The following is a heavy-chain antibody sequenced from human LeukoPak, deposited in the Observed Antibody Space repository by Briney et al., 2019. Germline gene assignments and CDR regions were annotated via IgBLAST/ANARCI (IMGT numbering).Heavy chain of an antibody. CDR1: GYTFTSYG. Sequence: GASVKVSCKASGYTFTSYGISWVRQAPGQGLEWMGWISAYNGNTNYAQKLQGRVTMTTDTSTSTAYVELRSLRSDDTAVYYCARERGSSSWFYDYWGQGTLVTVSS. D-gene: IGHD6-13*01. V-gene: IGHV1-18*01. CDR3: ARERGSSSWFYDY. J-gene: IGHJ4*02. CDR2: ISAYNGNT.